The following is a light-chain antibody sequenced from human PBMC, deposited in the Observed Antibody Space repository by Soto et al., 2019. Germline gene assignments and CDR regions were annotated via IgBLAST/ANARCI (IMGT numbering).Light chain of an antibody. Sequence: DIQMTQSPSSLSASVGDRVTITCRASQGISNYLAWYQQKPGKVPKLLIYAASTLQSGVPSRFIGSGSGTDITLTISSLQPEDVATYYCHKYNSAPLTFGPGTKVYIK. J-gene: IGKJ3*01. CDR2: AAS. CDR1: QGISNY. V-gene: IGKV1-27*01. CDR3: HKYNSAPLT.